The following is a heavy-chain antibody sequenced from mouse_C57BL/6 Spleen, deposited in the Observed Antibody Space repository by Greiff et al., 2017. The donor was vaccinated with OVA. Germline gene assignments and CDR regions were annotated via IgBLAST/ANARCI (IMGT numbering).Heavy chain of an antibody. CDR1: GYTFTDYY. V-gene: IGHV1-26*01. Sequence: EVQLQQSGPELVKPGASVKISCKASGYTFTDYYMNWVKQSHGKSLEWIGDINPNNGGTSYNQKFKGKATLTVDKSSSTAYMELRSLTSEDSAVYYCARRGRWLGYYAMDDWGQGTSVTVSS. CDR3: ARRGRWLGYYAMDD. CDR2: INPNNGGT. D-gene: IGHD2-3*01. J-gene: IGHJ4*01.